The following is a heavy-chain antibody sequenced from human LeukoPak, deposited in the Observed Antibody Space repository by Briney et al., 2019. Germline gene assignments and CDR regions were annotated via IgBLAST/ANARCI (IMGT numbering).Heavy chain of an antibody. CDR3: ARAPKVSEYYYYHYMDV. V-gene: IGHV1-8*01. J-gene: IGHJ6*03. CDR2: MNPNSGNT. CDR1: GYTFTSYD. D-gene: IGHD2-8*01. Sequence: GASVKVSCKASGYTFTSYDINWVRQATGQGLEWMGWMNPNSGNTGYAQKFQGRVTMTRNTSISTAYMELSSLRSEDTAVYYCARAPKVSEYYYYHYMDVWGKGTTVTVSS.